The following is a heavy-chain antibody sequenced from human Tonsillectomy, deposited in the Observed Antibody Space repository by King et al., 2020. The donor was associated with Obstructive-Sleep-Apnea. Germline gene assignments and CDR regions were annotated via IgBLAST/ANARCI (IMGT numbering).Heavy chain of an antibody. V-gene: IGHV1-69*01. Sequence: QLVQSGAEVKKPGSSVKVSCKASGGTFSSYAISWVRQAPGQGLEWMGGIIPLFGTAHYPQTFQGRVPITADESTSTAYMELSSLRSEDTAVYYCAREIYYGSGGYRNYGMDVWGQGTTVTVSS. J-gene: IGHJ6*02. D-gene: IGHD3-10*01. CDR2: IIPLFGTA. CDR1: GGTFSSYA. CDR3: AREIYYGSGGYRNYGMDV.